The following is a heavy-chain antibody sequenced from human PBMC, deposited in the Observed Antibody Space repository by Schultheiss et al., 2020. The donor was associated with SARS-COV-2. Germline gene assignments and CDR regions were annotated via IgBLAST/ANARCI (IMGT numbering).Heavy chain of an antibody. J-gene: IGHJ4*02. CDR2: ISGYNDNT. Sequence: ASVKVSCKTSGYTFRSYGISWVRQAPGQGLEWMGWISGYNDNTNYAQKFQGRATMTTDRSTNTAHLELRFLTSDDTAVYYCARGSGIAAAGTLIDYWGQGTLVTVSS. CDR3: ARGSGIAAAGTLIDY. CDR1: GYTFRSYG. V-gene: IGHV1-18*01. D-gene: IGHD6-13*01.